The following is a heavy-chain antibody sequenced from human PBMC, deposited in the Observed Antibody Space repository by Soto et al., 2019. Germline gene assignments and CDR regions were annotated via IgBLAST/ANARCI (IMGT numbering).Heavy chain of an antibody. CDR1: GDTYTTSW. Sequence: PGESLKISCKGSGDTYTTSWIGWVRQMPGKGLEWMGTIYLGDSDTRYNPSVEGHVISADKSINTAYLHWPSLKASVTAMYYCARTLLRGDGFDVWGQGTLATVSS. J-gene: IGHJ3*01. CDR3: ARTLLRGDGFDV. CDR2: IYLGDSDT. D-gene: IGHD5-12*01. V-gene: IGHV5-51*01.